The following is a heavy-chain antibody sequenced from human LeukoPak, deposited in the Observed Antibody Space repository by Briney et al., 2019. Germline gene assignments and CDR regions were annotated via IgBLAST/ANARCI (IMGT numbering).Heavy chain of an antibody. Sequence: SETLSLTCTVSGGSISSSSYYWGWIRQPPGKGLEWIGSIYYSGSTYYNPSLKSRVTISVDTSKNQFSLKLSSVTAADTAVYYCARGYSSGWYPPLGPPHDAFDIWGQGTMVTVSS. CDR2: IYYSGST. D-gene: IGHD6-19*01. CDR1: GGSISSSSYY. J-gene: IGHJ3*02. CDR3: ARGYSSGWYPPLGPPHDAFDI. V-gene: IGHV4-39*01.